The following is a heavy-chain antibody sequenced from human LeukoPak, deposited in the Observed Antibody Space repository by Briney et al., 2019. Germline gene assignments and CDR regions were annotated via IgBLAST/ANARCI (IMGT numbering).Heavy chain of an antibody. V-gene: IGHV1-2*02. CDR2: INPNSGGT. D-gene: IGHD6-19*01. CDR3: ARDDPYRRGWLFDN. J-gene: IGHJ4*02. CDR1: GYTFTGYY. Sequence: ASVKVSCKASGYTFTGYYMHWVRQAPGQGLEWMGWINPNSGGTNYAQKFQGRVTMTRDTSISTAYMELSRLRSDDTAVYYCARDDPYRRGWLFDNWAQETLVTVPP.